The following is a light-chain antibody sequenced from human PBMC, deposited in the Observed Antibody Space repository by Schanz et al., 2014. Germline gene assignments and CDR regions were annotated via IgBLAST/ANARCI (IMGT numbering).Light chain of an antibody. CDR3: CSYAGSSTWV. J-gene: IGLJ3*02. CDR2: EVS. V-gene: IGLV2-23*02. Sequence: QSALTQPASVSGSPGQSITISCTGTSSDVGSYNLVSWYQQHPGKAPKLMIYEVSKRPSGVSTRFSGSKSGNTASLTISGVQAEDEADYYCCSYAGSSTWVFGGGTKVTVL. CDR1: SSDVGSYNL.